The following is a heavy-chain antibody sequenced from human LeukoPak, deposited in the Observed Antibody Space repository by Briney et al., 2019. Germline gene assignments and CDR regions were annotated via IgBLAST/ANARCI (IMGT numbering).Heavy chain of an antibody. CDR2: INHIGST. V-gene: IGHV4-34*01. CDR1: GGSFSGYY. CDR3: ARGLCSSTSCYRGSSWTRYYFDY. D-gene: IGHD2-2*01. J-gene: IGHJ4*02. Sequence: PSETLSLTCAVYGGSFSGYYWSWIRQPPGKGLEWIGEINHIGSTNYNPSLKSRVTISVDTSKNQFSLKLSSVTAADTAVYYCARGLCSSTSCYRGSSWTRYYFDYWGQGTLVTVSS.